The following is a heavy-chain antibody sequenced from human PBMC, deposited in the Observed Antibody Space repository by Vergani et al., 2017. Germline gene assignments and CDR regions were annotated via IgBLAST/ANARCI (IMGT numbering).Heavy chain of an antibody. CDR3: AKRTRSYDSSAYEYYFDY. CDR1: GFTFSSYA. Sequence: EVQLLESGGGLVQPGGSLRLSCAASGFTFSSYAMCWVRQAPGKGLEWVSAISGSGGSTYYADSVKGRFTISRDNSKNTLYLQMNSLRAEDTAVYYCAKRTRSYDSSAYEYYFDYWGQGTLVTVSS. D-gene: IGHD3-22*01. J-gene: IGHJ4*02. V-gene: IGHV3-23*01. CDR2: ISGSGGST.